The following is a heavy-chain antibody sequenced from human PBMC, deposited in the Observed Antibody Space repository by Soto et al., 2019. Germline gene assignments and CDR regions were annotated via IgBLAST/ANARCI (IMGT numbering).Heavy chain of an antibody. V-gene: IGHV1-46*01. CDR1: GYTFTSYY. Sequence: ASVKVSCKASGYTFTSYYMHWVRQAPGQGLEWMGIINPSGGSTSYAQKFQGRVTMTRDTSTSTVYMELSSLRSEDTAVYYCARDRGPDEILEGWFDPWGQGTLVTV. CDR3: ARDRGPDEILEGWFDP. J-gene: IGHJ5*02. CDR2: INPSGGST.